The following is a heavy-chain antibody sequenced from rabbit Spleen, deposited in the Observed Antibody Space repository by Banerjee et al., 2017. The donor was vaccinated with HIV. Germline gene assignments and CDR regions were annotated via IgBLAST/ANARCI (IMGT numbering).Heavy chain of an antibody. CDR3: ARGSAAMTLVITGFYFNL. D-gene: IGHD2-1*01. CDR1: GFDFSSYG. Sequence: QQQLVESGGGLVTPGGSLTLTCKASGFDFSSYGVSWGRQAPGKGLEWIGCISTDSDSTYYATWAKGRFTISKSSSTTVTLQMTSLTAADTATYFCARGSAAMTLVITGFYFNLWGQGTLVTVS. CDR2: ISTDSDST. J-gene: IGHJ4*01. V-gene: IGHV1S45*01.